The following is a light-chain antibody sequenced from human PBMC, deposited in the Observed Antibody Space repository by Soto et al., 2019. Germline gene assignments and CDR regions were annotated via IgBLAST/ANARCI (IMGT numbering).Light chain of an antibody. CDR3: QQYGSSPMT. V-gene: IGKV3-20*01. CDR2: GAS. CDR1: QSVSSSY. Sequence: EIVLTQSPGTLSLSPGERATLSCRASQSVSSSYLAWYQQKPGQAPRLLIYGASSRATSMPGRFSGSGSGTDFTFTMSRLEPEDFAVYYCQQYGSSPMTFGGGTKVEIK. J-gene: IGKJ4*01.